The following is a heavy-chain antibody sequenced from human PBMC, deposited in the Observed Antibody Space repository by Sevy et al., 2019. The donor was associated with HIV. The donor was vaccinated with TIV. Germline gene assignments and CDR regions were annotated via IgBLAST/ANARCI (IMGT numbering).Heavy chain of an antibody. V-gene: IGHV1-18*01. CDR2: ISAYNGNT. D-gene: IGHD2-2*02. J-gene: IGHJ6*02. CDR3: ARVGYCSSTSCYTLISYYYYYGMDV. Sequence: ASVKVFCKASGYTFTSYGISWVRQAPGQGLEWMGWISAYNGNTNYAQKLQGRVTMTTDTSTSTAYMELRSLGSDDTAVYYCARVGYCSSTSCYTLISYYYYYGMDVWGQGTTVTVSS. CDR1: GYTFTSYG.